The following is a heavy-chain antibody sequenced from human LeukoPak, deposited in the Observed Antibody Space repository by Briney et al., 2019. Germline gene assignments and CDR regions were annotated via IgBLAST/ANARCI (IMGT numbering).Heavy chain of an antibody. V-gene: IGHV4-61*02. CDR2: IYTSGST. CDR1: GGSISSGSYY. CDR3: ARAGGAACDY. J-gene: IGHJ4*02. Sequence: PSETLSLTCTVSGGSISSGSYYWSWIRQPAGKGLEWIGRIYTSGSTNYNPSLKSRVTISVDTSKNQFSLKLSSVTAADTAVYYCARAGGAACDYWGQGTLVTVSS. D-gene: IGHD6-13*01.